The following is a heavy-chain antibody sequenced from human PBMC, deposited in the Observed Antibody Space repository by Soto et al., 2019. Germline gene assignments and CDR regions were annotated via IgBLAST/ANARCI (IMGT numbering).Heavy chain of an antibody. V-gene: IGHV4-39*01. D-gene: IGHD4-17*01. J-gene: IGHJ4*02. CDR3: AYSTTVHYFYY. Sequence: QLQLQESGPGLVKPSETLSLTCTVSGGSISSSSYYWGWIRQPPGKGLEWIRTIYYSGSTYYNPSLKSRVTISVDTSKTQFSLRLSSVTAADTAVYYCAYSTTVHYFYYWGQGTLVTVSS. CDR1: GGSISSSSYY. CDR2: IYYSGST.